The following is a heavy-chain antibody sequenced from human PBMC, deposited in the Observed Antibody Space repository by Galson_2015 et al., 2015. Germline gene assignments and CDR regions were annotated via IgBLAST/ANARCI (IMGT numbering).Heavy chain of an antibody. CDR1: GFTFSSYS. V-gene: IGHV3-48*02. Sequence: SLRLSCAASGFTFSSYSMNWVRQAPGKGLEWVSYISSSSSTIYYADSVKGRFTISRDKAKNSLYLQMNSLRDEDTAVYYCARVSRYGDYGMDVWGQGTTVTVSS. J-gene: IGHJ6*02. CDR2: ISSSSSTI. CDR3: ARVSRYGDYGMDV. D-gene: IGHD4-17*01.